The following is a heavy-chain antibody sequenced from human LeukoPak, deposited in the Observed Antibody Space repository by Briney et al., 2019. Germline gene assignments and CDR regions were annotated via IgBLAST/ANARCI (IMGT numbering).Heavy chain of an antibody. CDR2: INKYGSER. CDR1: GFPFSSYS. Sequence: GGSLRLSCAASGFPFSSYSMTWVRQAPGKGLEWVANINKYGSERFYVDSVKCRFTISRDNDKDSMYLQMDSLRAEDTAVYYCARQRFSKPEPHFWGQGTLVTVSS. J-gene: IGHJ4*02. D-gene: IGHD3-3*01. CDR3: ARQRFSKPEPHF. V-gene: IGHV3-7*01.